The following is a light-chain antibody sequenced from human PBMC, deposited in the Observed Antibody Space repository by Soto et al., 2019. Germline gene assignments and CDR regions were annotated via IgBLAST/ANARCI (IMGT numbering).Light chain of an antibody. Sequence: EIVMTQDPVSLSVSPGERATLSCRASQTVSSYLLWYQQKPGQAPRLLIYDASNRASGTPARFSGSGSETDFTLTISSLEPEDIAVYYCQHRMNWPLTFGQGTRLEIK. CDR3: QHRMNWPLT. V-gene: IGKV3-11*01. J-gene: IGKJ5*01. CDR1: QTVSSY. CDR2: DAS.